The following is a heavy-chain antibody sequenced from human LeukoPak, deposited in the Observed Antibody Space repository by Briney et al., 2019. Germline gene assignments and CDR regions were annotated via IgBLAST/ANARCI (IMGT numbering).Heavy chain of an antibody. Sequence: PGGSLRLSCAASGFTFSTYGMHWVRQAPGKGLEWVTYIHHDGSNIHYADSVKGRFTIPRHNSKNTLYLQMNSLRPEDTAVYYCSREMGDYQLIKKFDNCGRGKRITVSV. CDR3: SREMGDYQLIKKFDNCG. V-gene: IGHV3-30*02. CDR1: GFTFSTYG. J-gene: IGHJ6*03. CDR2: IHHDGSNI. D-gene: IGHD2-2*01.